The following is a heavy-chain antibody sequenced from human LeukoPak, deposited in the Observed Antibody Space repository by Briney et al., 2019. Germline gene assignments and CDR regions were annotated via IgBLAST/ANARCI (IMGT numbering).Heavy chain of an antibody. CDR1: GFTFSNAW. CDR3: AKDLITIFGVVVPDYFDY. CDR2: ISGSGGST. Sequence: GGSLRLSCAASGFTFSNAWMSWVRQAPGKGLEWVSAISGSGGSTYYADSVKGRFTISRDNPKNTLYLQMNSLRAEDTAVYYCAKDLITIFGVVVPDYFDYWGQGTLVTVSS. D-gene: IGHD3-3*01. J-gene: IGHJ4*02. V-gene: IGHV3-23*01.